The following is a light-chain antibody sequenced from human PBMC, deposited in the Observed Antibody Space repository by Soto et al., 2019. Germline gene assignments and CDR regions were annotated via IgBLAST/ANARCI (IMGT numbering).Light chain of an antibody. V-gene: IGLV2-14*01. Sequence: QSVVTQPASVSGSPGQSMTISCTGISSDVGGYDYVSWYQLHPGKAPKLMVFEVSNRPSGVSYRFSGSKSGNTASLTISGLQAEDEADYFCSTYSISTAYLFGTGTKVTVL. CDR3: STYSISTAYL. J-gene: IGLJ1*01. CDR2: EVS. CDR1: SSDVGGYDY.